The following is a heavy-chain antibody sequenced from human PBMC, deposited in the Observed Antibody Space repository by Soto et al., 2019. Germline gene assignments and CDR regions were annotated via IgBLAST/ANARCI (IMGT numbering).Heavy chain of an antibody. CDR3: ARDLENGKESYVY. D-gene: IGHD1-26*01. CDR1: GFTFRLYS. CDR2: ISDNGKYI. V-gene: IGHV3-21*01. Sequence: VGSLRLSCAASGFTFRLYSLNWVRQAPGKGLEWVSSISDNGKYIYYADSVKGRFTISRDNAKNSLYLQMSSLRAEDTAVYYCARDLENGKESYVYWGHGTLVTVSA. J-gene: IGHJ4*01.